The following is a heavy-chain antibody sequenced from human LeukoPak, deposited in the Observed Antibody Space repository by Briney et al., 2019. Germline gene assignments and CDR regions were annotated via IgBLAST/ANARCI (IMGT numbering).Heavy chain of an antibody. V-gene: IGHV3-49*04. CDR1: GFTFGDYA. Sequence: GGSLRLSCTASGFTFGDYATSWVRQAPGKGLEWVGFIRSKAYGGTTEYAASVKGRFTISRDDSKSIAYLQMNSLKTEDTAVYYCTRDGWELLWYYYYYYMDVWGKGTTVTVSS. D-gene: IGHD1-26*01. CDR2: IRSKAYGGTT. J-gene: IGHJ6*03. CDR3: TRDGWELLWYYYYYYMDV.